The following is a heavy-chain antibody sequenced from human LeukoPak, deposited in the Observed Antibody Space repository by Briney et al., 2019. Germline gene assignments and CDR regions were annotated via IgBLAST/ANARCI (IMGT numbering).Heavy chain of an antibody. D-gene: IGHD3-16*01. CDR3: ATDDYRGLGY. CDR2: IIQDGSVT. J-gene: IGHJ4*02. V-gene: IGHV3-74*01. CDR1: GITFSNYY. Sequence: SGGSLRLSCVTSGITFSNYYMHWVRQVPGEGLVWVSHIIQDGSVTSYADSVKGRFTISRDNAKNTVYLQLNNLSAEDTAVYYCATDDYRGLGYWGQGTLVTVSS.